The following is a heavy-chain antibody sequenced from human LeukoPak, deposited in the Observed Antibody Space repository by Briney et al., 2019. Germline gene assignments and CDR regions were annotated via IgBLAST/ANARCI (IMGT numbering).Heavy chain of an antibody. J-gene: IGHJ5*02. D-gene: IGHD3-3*01. V-gene: IGHV3-53*01. CDR3: ARNSGGFWSGYHVWFDP. CDR1: GFTVSSNY. Sequence: GGSLRLSCAASGFTVSSNYMSWVRQAPGKGLEWVSVIYSGGSTYYADSVKGRFTISRDNSKNTLYLQMNSLRAEDTAVYYCARNSGGFWSGYHVWFDPWGQGTLVTVSS. CDR2: IYSGGST.